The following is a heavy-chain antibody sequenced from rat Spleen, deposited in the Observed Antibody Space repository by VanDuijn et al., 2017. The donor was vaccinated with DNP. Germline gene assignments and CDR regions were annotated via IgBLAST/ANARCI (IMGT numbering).Heavy chain of an antibody. D-gene: IGHD1-2*01. CDR3: ARHGYYSSYIYAWFAY. CDR2: ITNTDGIT. CDR1: GFIFSNHW. Sequence: EVQLVESGGGPVQPGWSLKLSCLASGFIFSNHWMTWIRQAPGKGLEWVASITNTDGITYYPDSVKGRFTISRDNAKNTLYLQMNSLRSEDTATYYCARHGYYSSYIYAWFAYWGQGVMVTVSS. V-gene: IGHV5-31*01. J-gene: IGHJ2*01.